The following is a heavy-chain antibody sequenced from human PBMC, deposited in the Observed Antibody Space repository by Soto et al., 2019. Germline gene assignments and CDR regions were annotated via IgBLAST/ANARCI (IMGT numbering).Heavy chain of an antibody. CDR2: ISYDGSNK. CDR1: GFTFSNYG. V-gene: IGHV3-30*18. CDR3: AKDLEQWRRYSWFDP. Sequence: QVQLVESGGGVVQPGRSLRLSCAASGFTFSNYGMHWVRQALGKGLEWVAVISYDGSNKYNADSVKGRFTISRDNSKNTLYLQMNSLRAEDTAVYYCAKDLEQWRRYSWFDPWGQGTLVTVSS. J-gene: IGHJ5*02. D-gene: IGHD6-19*01.